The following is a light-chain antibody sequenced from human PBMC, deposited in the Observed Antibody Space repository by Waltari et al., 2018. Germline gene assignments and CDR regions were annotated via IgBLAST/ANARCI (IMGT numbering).Light chain of an antibody. J-gene: IGKJ3*01. CDR1: QSISSY. CDR2: DAS. Sequence: ESVLKQSPATLYLSPGDRATLSCRASQSISSYLAWYQQKPGQAPRLLIYDASTRATGVHARFIGSGSVTDFTLTISSLEPEDFAIYYCQQRSKSFTFGPGTKVDLK. CDR3: QQRSKSFT. V-gene: IGKV3-11*01.